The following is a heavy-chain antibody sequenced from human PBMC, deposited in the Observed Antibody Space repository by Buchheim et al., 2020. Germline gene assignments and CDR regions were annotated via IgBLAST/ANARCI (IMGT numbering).Heavy chain of an antibody. CDR3: AKEDNGSGWWPGYYGMDV. Sequence: QVQLVESGGGVVQPGRSLRLSCAASGFTFSSYGMHWVRQAPGKGLEWVAFIRYDGSNKYYADSVKGRFTISRDNSENTLYLKMNSLRAEDTAVYYCAKEDNGSGWWPGYYGMDVWGQGTT. D-gene: IGHD6-19*01. V-gene: IGHV3-30*02. CDR2: IRYDGSNK. CDR1: GFTFSSYG. J-gene: IGHJ6*02.